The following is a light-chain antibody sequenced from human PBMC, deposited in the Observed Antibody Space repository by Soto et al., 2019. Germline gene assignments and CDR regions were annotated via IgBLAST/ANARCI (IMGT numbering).Light chain of an antibody. CDR3: MQGTHWPIT. V-gene: IGKV4-1*01. CDR1: QSVLYTSNNKNY. CDR2: WAS. J-gene: IGKJ5*01. Sequence: DIVMTQSPDSLAVSLGERATINCKSSQSVLYTSNNKNYLAWYQQKRGQPPKLLIFWASTRDSGVPARFSGSGSGTDFALKISRVEAEDVGVYYCMQGTHWPITFGQGTRLEIK.